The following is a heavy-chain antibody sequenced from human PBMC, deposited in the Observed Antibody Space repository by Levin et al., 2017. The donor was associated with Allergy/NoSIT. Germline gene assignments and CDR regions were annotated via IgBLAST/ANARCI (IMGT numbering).Heavy chain of an antibody. J-gene: IGHJ4*02. Sequence: GESLKISCAASGFTFTSYAMSWVRQAPGKGLEWVSAISGDGSTYYADSAKGRFTISRDISKNTLFLQVNSLRAEDTAIYYCAKVGCYIAGAGSCFDYWGQGTPVTVSS. CDR3: AKVGCYIAGAGSCFDY. D-gene: IGHD6-13*01. V-gene: IGHV3-23*01. CDR1: GFTFTSYA. CDR2: ISGDGST.